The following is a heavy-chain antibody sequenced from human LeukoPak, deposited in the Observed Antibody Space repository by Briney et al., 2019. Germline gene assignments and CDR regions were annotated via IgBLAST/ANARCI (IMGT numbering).Heavy chain of an antibody. Sequence: GRSLRLSCAASGFTFSSCAMHWVRQAPGKGLEWMAVISYDGSNKYYADSVKGRFTISRDNSKNTLYLQMNSLRAEDTAVYYCARAWLQSIFDYWGQGTLVTVSS. V-gene: IGHV3-30-3*01. CDR3: ARAWLQSIFDY. CDR1: GFTFSSCA. J-gene: IGHJ4*02. D-gene: IGHD5-24*01. CDR2: ISYDGSNK.